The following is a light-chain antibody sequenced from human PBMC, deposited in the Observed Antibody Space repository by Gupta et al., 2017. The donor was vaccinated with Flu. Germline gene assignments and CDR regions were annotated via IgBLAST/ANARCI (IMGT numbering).Light chain of an antibody. Sequence: DIQMTQSPSSLSASVGDRVTITCRASQSISSYLNWYQQKPGKAPKLLIYAASSFQSGVPSRFSGSGSGTDFTLTISSLQPEDFATYYCQQGYSNLFTFGPGTKVDIK. V-gene: IGKV1-39*01. CDR3: QQGYSNLFT. J-gene: IGKJ3*01. CDR2: AAS. CDR1: QSISSY.